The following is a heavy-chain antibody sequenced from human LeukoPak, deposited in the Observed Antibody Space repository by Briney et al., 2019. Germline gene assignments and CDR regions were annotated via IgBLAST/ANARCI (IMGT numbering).Heavy chain of an antibody. J-gene: IGHJ6*03. CDR1: GGTFSSYD. Sequence: SVKVSCKASGGTFSSYDISWVRQAPGQGLEWMGGIIPIFGTANYAQKFQGRVTITADESTSTAYMELSSLRSEDTAVYYCAGAPFYYDSSGPVILLDYYMDVWGKGTTVTVSS. D-gene: IGHD3-22*01. CDR3: AGAPFYYDSSGPVILLDYYMDV. V-gene: IGHV1-69*01. CDR2: IIPIFGTA.